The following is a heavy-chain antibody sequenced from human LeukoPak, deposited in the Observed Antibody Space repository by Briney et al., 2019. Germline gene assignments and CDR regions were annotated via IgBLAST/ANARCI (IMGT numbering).Heavy chain of an antibody. J-gene: IGHJ4*02. CDR3: ANPFYYFDY. CDR1: GFTFSDYY. Sequence: GGSLRLSCAASGFTFSDYYMSWIRQAPGKGLEWVSAISGSGGSTYYADSVKGRFTISRDNSKNTLYLQMNSLRAEDTAVYYCANPFYYFDYWGQGTLVTVSS. V-gene: IGHV3-23*01. CDR2: ISGSGGST.